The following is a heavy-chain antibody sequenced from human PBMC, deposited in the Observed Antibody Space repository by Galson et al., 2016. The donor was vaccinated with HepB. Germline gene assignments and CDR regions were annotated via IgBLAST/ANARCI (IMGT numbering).Heavy chain of an antibody. CDR3: ARGKSLLTMPWNYGLDV. CDR2: IETAGDT. J-gene: IGHJ6*04. V-gene: IGHV3-13*01. D-gene: IGHD4/OR15-4a*01. CDR1: GFTFSTHD. Sequence: SLRLSCAASGFTFSTHDMHWVRQAPGKGLEWVSPIETAGDTYYPDSVKGRFTISRENAKNSLYLQMNSLRAGDTAVYYCARGKSLLTMPWNYGLDVWGKGTTVSVSS.